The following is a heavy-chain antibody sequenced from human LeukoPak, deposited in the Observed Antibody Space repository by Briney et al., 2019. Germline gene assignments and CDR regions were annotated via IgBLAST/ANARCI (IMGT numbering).Heavy chain of an antibody. CDR3: AKATVTTPRGYYYYGMDV. J-gene: IGHJ6*02. CDR2: ISWNSGSI. CDR1: GFTFDDYA. Sequence: PGRYLRLSCAASGFTFDDYAMHWVRQAPGKGLEWVSGISWNSGSIGYADSVKGRFTISRDNAKNSLYLQMNSLRAEDTALYYCAKATVTTPRGYYYYGMDVWGQGTTVTVSS. V-gene: IGHV3-9*01. D-gene: IGHD4-17*01.